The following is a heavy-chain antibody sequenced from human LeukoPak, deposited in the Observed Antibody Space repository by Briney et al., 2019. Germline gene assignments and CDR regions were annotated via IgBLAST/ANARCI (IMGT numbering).Heavy chain of an antibody. D-gene: IGHD1-26*01. CDR2: INPNSGGT. J-gene: IGHJ4*02. V-gene: IGHV1-2*06. CDR3: ARGIVGATGNYFDY. Sequence: GASVKVSCKASGYTFTGYYMHWVRQAPGQGLEWMGRINPNSGGTNYAQKFQGRVTMTRDTSISTAYMELSRLRSDDTAVYYCARGIVGATGNYFDYWGQGTLVTVSS. CDR1: GYTFTGYY.